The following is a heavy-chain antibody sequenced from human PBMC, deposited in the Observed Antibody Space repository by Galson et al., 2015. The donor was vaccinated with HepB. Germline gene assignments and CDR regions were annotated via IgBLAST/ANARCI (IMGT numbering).Heavy chain of an antibody. CDR2: ISTSSNTI. J-gene: IGHJ4*02. D-gene: IGHD6-19*01. CDR3: ARTYSRGCSDY. CDR1: GFTFSSYN. Sequence: SLRLSCAASGFTFSSYNMNWLRQAPGKGLEWVSYISTSSNTIYYADSVKGRFTISRDNAKNSLYLQMNSLRAEDTAVYYCARTYSRGCSDYWGQGALVTVSS. V-gene: IGHV3-48*04.